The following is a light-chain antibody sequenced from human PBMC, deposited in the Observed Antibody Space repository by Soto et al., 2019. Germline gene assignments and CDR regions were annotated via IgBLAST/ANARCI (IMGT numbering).Light chain of an antibody. CDR2: WAS. CDR1: QSVLYNSDNKNY. V-gene: IGKV4-1*01. J-gene: IGKJ1*01. Sequence: DIVMTQSPDPLAVSLGERATINCKSSQSVLYNSDNKNYLAWYQQKSGQPPKLLIYWASTRESGVPDRFSGSGSGTDFTLTISSLQAEDVALYYCQQYYSTPRTFGQGTKVDIK. CDR3: QQYYSTPRT.